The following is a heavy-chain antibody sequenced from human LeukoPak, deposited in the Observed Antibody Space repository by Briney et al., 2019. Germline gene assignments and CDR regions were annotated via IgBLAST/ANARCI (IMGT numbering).Heavy chain of an antibody. V-gene: IGHV4-59*08. Sequence: SETLSLTCTVSGGSISYYFWSWLRQPPGKGLEWIAYIYYTGGNDYNPSLKRGDTISVDTSKKDFSLQRSSVPAADTAVYYCARHERNVGYYDYWGQGTLVTVSS. J-gene: IGHJ4*02. D-gene: IGHD3-22*01. CDR3: ARHERNVGYYDY. CDR1: GGSISYYF. CDR2: IYYTGGN.